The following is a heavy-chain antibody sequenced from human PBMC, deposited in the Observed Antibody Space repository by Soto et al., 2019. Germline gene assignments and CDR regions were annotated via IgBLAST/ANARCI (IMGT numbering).Heavy chain of an antibody. CDR3: AKDVGSYYSDTSAYFYDY. Sequence: GGSLRLSCVGSGFIFEDFAMNWVRQVPGKGREWVSGISWNSATLAYADSVKGRFIVSRDNAKNILYLQMNSLRAEDAALYYCAKDVGSYYSDTSAYFYDYWGQGTLVTVSS. CDR2: ISWNSATL. D-gene: IGHD3-22*01. CDR1: GFIFEDFA. J-gene: IGHJ4*02. V-gene: IGHV3-9*01.